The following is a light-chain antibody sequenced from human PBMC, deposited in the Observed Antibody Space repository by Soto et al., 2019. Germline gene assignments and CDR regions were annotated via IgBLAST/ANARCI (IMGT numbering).Light chain of an antibody. CDR2: LEGSGSY. Sequence: QLVLTQSSSASASLGSSVKLTCTLSSGHSSYIIAWHQQQPGKAPRYLMKLEGSGSYNKGSGVPDRFSGSSSGADRYLTISXLXFXDEADYYCETWDSNTWVFGGGTKLTVL. CDR3: ETWDSNTWV. CDR1: SGHSSYI. J-gene: IGLJ3*02. V-gene: IGLV4-60*02.